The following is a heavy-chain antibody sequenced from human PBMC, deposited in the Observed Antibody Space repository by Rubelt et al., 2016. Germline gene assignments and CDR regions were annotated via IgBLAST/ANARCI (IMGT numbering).Heavy chain of an antibody. CDR1: GYTFTSSG. CDR2: LSANNGNT. J-gene: IGHJ4*02. V-gene: IGHV1-18*01. Sequence: QVQLVQSGAEVKKPGDSVKVSCKASGYTFTSSGFDWVRPAPVLVLEWMGWLSANNGNTTYAQKIQGTDTMTTDKCARTCYMECRSLRAEDTAVYYWDRVTRAAAADDYWSQGALVTV. D-gene: IGHD6-13*01. CDR3: DRVTRAAAADDY.